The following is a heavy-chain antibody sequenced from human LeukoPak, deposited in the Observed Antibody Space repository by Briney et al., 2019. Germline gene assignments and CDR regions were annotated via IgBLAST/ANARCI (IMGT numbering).Heavy chain of an antibody. CDR3: ARLKYYYDSSGYQNDAFDI. V-gene: IGHV3-23*01. CDR1: GFTFSSYA. J-gene: IGHJ3*02. D-gene: IGHD3-22*01. Sequence: GGSLRLSCAASGFTFSSYAMSWVRQAPGKGLEWVSAISGSGGSTYYADSVKGRFTISRDNAKNSLYLQMNSLRAEDTAVYYCARLKYYYDSSGYQNDAFDIWGQGTMVTVSS. CDR2: ISGSGGST.